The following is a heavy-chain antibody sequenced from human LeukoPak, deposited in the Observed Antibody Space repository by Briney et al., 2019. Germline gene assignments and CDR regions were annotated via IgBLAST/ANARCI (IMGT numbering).Heavy chain of an antibody. J-gene: IGHJ4*02. CDR2: IYHSGST. D-gene: IGHD3-16*01. CDR1: GYSISSGYY. V-gene: IGHV4-38-2*02. Sequence: PSETLSLTCTVSGYSISSGYYWGWIRQPPGKGLEWIGSIYHSGSTYYNPSLKSRVTISVDTSKNQFSLKLTSLTAADTAVYYCAKVGLFIAYAIDYWGQGTLVTVSS. CDR3: AKVGLFIAYAIDY.